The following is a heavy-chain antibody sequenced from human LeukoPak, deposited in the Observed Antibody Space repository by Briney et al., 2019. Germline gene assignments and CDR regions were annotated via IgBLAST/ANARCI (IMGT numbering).Heavy chain of an antibody. CDR2: INPNSGGT. Sequence: ASVKVSCKASGYTFTGYYMHLVRQAPGQGLEWMGRINPNSGGTNYAQKFQGRVTMTRDTSISTAYMELSRLRSDDTAVYYCARPSGLYSGWYGNFDYWGQGTLVTVSS. CDR1: GYTFTGYY. J-gene: IGHJ4*02. D-gene: IGHD6-19*01. V-gene: IGHV1-2*06. CDR3: ARPSGLYSGWYGNFDY.